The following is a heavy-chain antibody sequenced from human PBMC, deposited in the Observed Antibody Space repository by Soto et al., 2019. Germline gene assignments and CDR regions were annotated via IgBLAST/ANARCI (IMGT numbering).Heavy chain of an antibody. Sequence: PGGSLRLSCEVSGFTFSSYAMSWVRQAPGRGLEWVSSISGSGGSTSLADSVNGRFTISRDNSKNTVFLQMNSLRAEDTAVYYCAKDSPYSASYKEDGFDIWGQGSLVTVS. CDR2: ISGSGGST. D-gene: IGHD1-26*01. J-gene: IGHJ3*02. CDR1: GFTFSSYA. V-gene: IGHV3-23*01. CDR3: AKDSPYSASYKEDGFDI.